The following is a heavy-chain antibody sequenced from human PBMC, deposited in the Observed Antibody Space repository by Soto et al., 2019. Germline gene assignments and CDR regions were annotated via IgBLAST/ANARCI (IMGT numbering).Heavy chain of an antibody. CDR1: GLTFGSRA. Sequence: PGGSLRLSCVASGLTFGSRAMSWVRQAPGEGLQWVSTITDTGDERYVDSARGRVTISRDNANHALYLQMNSLRDDDSAVYFCARIPCIAGSCFYDSWGQGTLVTVSS. CDR3: ARIPCIAGSCFYDS. CDR2: ITDTGDE. J-gene: IGHJ4*02. V-gene: IGHV3-7*03. D-gene: IGHD2-15*01.